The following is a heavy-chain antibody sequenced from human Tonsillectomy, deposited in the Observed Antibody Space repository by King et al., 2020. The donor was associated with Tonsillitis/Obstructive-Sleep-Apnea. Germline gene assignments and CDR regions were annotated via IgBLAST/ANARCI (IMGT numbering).Heavy chain of an antibody. V-gene: IGHV3-33*01. J-gene: IGHJ6*02. Sequence: VQLVESGGGVVQPGKSLRLSCAASGFTFRTYGMHWVRQAPGKGLEWVALIWYDGSNKYYADSVKGRFTISRDNSKNTLYLQMNSLRAEDTAVYYCVGVCGSSTSCYKDYYYYGMDVWGQGTTVTVSS. CDR1: GFTFRTYG. D-gene: IGHD2-2*02. CDR2: IWYDGSNK. CDR3: VGVCGSSTSCYKDYYYYGMDV.